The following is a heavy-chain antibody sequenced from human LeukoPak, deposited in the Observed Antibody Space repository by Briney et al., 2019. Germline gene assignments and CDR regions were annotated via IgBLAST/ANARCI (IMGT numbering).Heavy chain of an antibody. V-gene: IGHV4-4*07. CDR1: GGSISSYY. D-gene: IGHD2-15*01. CDR2: IYTSGST. Sequence: SETLSLTCTISGGSISSYYWSWIRQPAGKGLEWIGRIYTSGSTYYNPSLKSRVTMSVDTSKNQFSLKLSSVTAADTAVYYCARDLVCSGGSCYSVWFDPWGQGTLVTVSS. CDR3: ARDLVCSGGSCYSVWFDP. J-gene: IGHJ5*02.